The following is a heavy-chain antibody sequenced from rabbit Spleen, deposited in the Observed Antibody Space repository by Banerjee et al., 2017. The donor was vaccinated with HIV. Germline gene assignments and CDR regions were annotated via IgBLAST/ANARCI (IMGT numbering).Heavy chain of an antibody. V-gene: IGHV1S7*01. D-gene: IGHD2-1*01. CDR1: GFDFSSYY. CDR3: VRGYDDYGDYTRLDL. CDR2: IDLVFGIT. Sequence: QLKESGGGLVQPGGSLKLSCKASGFDFSSYYMNWVRQAPGKGLEWIGYIDLVFGITYYASWVNGRFTISSHNAQNTLYLQLNSLTAADTATYFCVRGYDDYGDYTRLDLWGPGTLVTVS. J-gene: IGHJ3*01.